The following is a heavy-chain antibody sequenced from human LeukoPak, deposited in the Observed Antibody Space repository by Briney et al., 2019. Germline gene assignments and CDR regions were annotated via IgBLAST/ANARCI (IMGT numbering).Heavy chain of an antibody. V-gene: IGHV3-7*01. J-gene: IGHJ4*02. CDR1: GFTFSNYW. CDR3: ARDAAYCGGDCCYFDY. CDR2: IKQDGSEK. D-gene: IGHD2-21*01. Sequence: GGSLRLSCVASGFTFSNYWMNWVRQAPGKGLEWVANIKQDGSEKYYVDSVKGRFTISRDNGKNSLYLQMNSLRAEDTAVYYCARDAAYCGGDCCYFDYWGQGTLVTAPS.